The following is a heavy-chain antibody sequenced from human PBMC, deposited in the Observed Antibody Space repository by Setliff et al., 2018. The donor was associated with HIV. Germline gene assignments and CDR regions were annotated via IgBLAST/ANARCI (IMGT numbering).Heavy chain of an antibody. J-gene: IGHJ6*03. CDR1: GGTFSDYA. V-gene: IGHV1-69*05. D-gene: IGHD6-19*01. CDR2: SIPMYGTS. CDR3: ARDGGPGSAWGDYSYYYTMDV. Sequence: SVKVSCKASGGTFSDYAISWVRQAPGQGLEWMGGSIPMYGTSNYAQKFQGRVTITRDTSASTAYMELNSLRSEDTALYYCARDGGPGSAWGDYSYYYTMDVWGKGTTVTVSS.